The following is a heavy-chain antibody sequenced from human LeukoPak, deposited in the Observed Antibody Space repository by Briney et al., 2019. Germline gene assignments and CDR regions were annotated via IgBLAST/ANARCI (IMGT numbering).Heavy chain of an antibody. D-gene: IGHD3-3*01. Sequence: SVKVSCKASGGTFSSYAISWERQAPGQGLEWMGRIIPILGIANYAQKFQGRVTITADKSTSTAYMELSSLRSEDTAVYYCARNYDFWSGYNDYWGQGTLVTVSS. CDR1: GGTFSSYA. CDR3: ARNYDFWSGYNDY. J-gene: IGHJ4*02. V-gene: IGHV1-69*04. CDR2: IIPILGIA.